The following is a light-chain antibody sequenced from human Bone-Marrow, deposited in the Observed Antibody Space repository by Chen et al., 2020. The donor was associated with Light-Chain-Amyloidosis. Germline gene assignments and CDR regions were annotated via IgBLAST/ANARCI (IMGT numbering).Light chain of an antibody. Sequence: HSALTQPASVSGSPGQSITISCTGTSSDVGGDNHVSWYQQHPDKAPKLMIYEVNNRPSWAPVRVSCSKSDNTASLTISGLQTEDEADYYCSSYTSTNTVVFGGGTMVTVL. CDR3: SSYTSTNTVV. CDR1: SSDVGGDNH. V-gene: IGLV2-14*01. CDR2: EVN. J-gene: IGLJ1*01.